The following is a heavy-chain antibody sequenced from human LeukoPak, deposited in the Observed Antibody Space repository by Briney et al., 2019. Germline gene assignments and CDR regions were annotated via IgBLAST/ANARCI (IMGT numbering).Heavy chain of an antibody. CDR2: IYYSGST. V-gene: IGHV4-61*01. CDR3: ARSRDILTGDYYYYYGMDV. Sequence: SETLSLTCTVSGASFSSSTYYWGWIRQPPGKGLEWIGYIYYSGSTNYNPSLKSRVTISVDTSKNQFSLKLSSVTAADTAVYYCARSRDILTGDYYYYYGMDVRGQGTTVTVSS. J-gene: IGHJ6*02. D-gene: IGHD3-9*01. CDR1: GASFSSSTYY.